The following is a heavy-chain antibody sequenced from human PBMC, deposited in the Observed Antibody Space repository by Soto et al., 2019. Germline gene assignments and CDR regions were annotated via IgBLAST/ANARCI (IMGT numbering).Heavy chain of an antibody. CDR3: TTDHDILTGYYPGYYYYGMDV. CDR2: IKSKTDGGTT. CDR1: GFTFSNAW. D-gene: IGHD3-9*01. Sequence: GGSLRLSCAASGFTFSNAWMNWVRQAPGKGLEWVGRIKSKTDGGTTDYAAPVKGRFTISRDDSKNTLYLQMNSLKTEDTAVYYCTTDHDILTGYYPGYYYYGMDVWGQGTTVTVSS. J-gene: IGHJ6*02. V-gene: IGHV3-15*07.